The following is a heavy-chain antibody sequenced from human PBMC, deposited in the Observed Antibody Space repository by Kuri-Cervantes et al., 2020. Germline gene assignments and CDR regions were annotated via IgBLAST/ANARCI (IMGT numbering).Heavy chain of an antibody. D-gene: IGHD3-3*01. Sequence: GESLKISCAASGFTFSSYAMSWVRQAPGKGLEWVSAISGSGGSTYYADSVKGRFTISTDNAKNSVYLQMNSLRAEDTAVYYCVRDTIYAFDEWGQGTMVTVSS. J-gene: IGHJ3*01. CDR2: ISGSGGST. CDR3: VRDTIYAFDE. V-gene: IGHV3-23*01. CDR1: GFTFSSYA.